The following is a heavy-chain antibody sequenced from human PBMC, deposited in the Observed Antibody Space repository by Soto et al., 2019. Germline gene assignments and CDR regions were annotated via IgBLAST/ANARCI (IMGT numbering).Heavy chain of an antibody. CDR3: SRDRGFYCSGVSCPWAVYNYGMAF. V-gene: IGHV3-21*01. CDR1: GFTFSSYS. CDR2: ISSSSSYI. D-gene: IGHD2-15*01. Sequence: GGSLRLSYAASGFTFSSYSLNWVRQAPGKGLEWVSSISSSSSYIYYADSVKGRFTISRDNAKNSLYLQMNSLRAEDTAVHYCSRDRGFYCSGVSCPWAVYNYGMAFWGQGTTVTVS. J-gene: IGHJ6*02.